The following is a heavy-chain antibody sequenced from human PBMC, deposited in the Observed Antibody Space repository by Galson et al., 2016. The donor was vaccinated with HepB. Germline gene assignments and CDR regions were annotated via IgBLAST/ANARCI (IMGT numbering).Heavy chain of an antibody. CDR1: GFTFDDYT. V-gene: IGHV3-43*01. CDR3: GKDWGSLWESSGRGMDV. D-gene: IGHD3-10*01. Sequence: SLRLSCAASGFTFDDYTMHWVRQAPGKGLEWVALISWDGRSPDYADSVRGRFIISRDNRQNLLYLQMNDLTSEDTALYYCGKDWGSLWESSGRGMDVWGQGTTVIVSS. CDR2: ISWDGRSP. J-gene: IGHJ6*02.